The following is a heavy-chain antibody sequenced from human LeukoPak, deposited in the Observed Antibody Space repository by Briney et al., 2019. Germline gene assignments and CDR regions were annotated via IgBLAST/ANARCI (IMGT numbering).Heavy chain of an antibody. J-gene: IGHJ6*02. V-gene: IGHV3-33*01. Sequence: GRSLRLSCAASGFSFSSYGMHWVRQAPGKGLEWVAVICYDGSNKYYADSVKGRFTISRDNSKNTLYLQMNSLRAEDTAVYYCARDMDSSGWYLYYYYGMDVWGQGTTVTVSS. CDR1: GFSFSSYG. CDR2: ICYDGSNK. CDR3: ARDMDSSGWYLYYYYGMDV. D-gene: IGHD6-19*01.